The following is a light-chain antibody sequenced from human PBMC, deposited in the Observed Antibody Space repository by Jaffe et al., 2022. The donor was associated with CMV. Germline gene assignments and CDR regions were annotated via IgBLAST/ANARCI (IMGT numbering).Light chain of an antibody. J-gene: IGLJ3*02. V-gene: IGLV1-44*01. CDR1: SSNIGNNA. Sequence: QSVLTQPPTASGTPGQRVTISCSGSSSNIGNNAVNWYQQFPGMAPKLLIYSDDQRPSGVPDRFSGSKSGTSASLAISGLQSEDEADYYCAAWDDSLNGRGVFGGGTKLTVL. CDR2: SDD. CDR3: AAWDDSLNGRGV.